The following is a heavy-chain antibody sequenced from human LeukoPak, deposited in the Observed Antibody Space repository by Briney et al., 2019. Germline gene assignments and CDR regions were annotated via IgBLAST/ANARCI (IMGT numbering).Heavy chain of an antibody. V-gene: IGHV4-31*03. CDR1: GGSISSGGYY. D-gene: IGHD2/OR15-2a*01. J-gene: IGHJ5*02. CDR2: IYYSGST. CDR3: ARSEYLFPRHRAFNWFAP. Sequence: SETLSLTCTVSGGSISSGGYYWRWIRQHPGKGLEWIWYIYYSGSTYYNPSLKSRVTISVDTSKDQFSLKLSSVTAADTAVYYCARSEYLFPRHRAFNWFAPWGQGTLVTVSS.